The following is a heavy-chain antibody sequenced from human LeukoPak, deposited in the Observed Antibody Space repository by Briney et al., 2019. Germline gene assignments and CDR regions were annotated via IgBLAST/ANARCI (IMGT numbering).Heavy chain of an antibody. CDR2: IIPIFGTA. Sequence: SVKVSCKASGGTFSSYAISWVRQAPGQGLEWMGGIIPIFGTANYAQKFQGRVTITADESTSTAYMELSSLRSEDTAVYYCARETDCTNGVCPFDYWGQGTLVTVSS. J-gene: IGHJ4*02. V-gene: IGHV1-69*13. CDR1: GGTFSSYA. D-gene: IGHD2-8*01. CDR3: ARETDCTNGVCPFDY.